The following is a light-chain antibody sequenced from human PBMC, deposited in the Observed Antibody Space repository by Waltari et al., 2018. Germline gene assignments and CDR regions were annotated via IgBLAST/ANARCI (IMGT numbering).Light chain of an antibody. CDR2: GVS. CDR1: ETVPAGY. Sequence: NVLTQSPGTLSLSPGERATLSCRASETVPAGYLAWYQQKPGQSPRLLIYGVSIRATDIPDRFSGSESGTDFTLTVSRLEPEDFAVYYCQQYGSSPWTFGQGTRVEI. CDR3: QQYGSSPWT. V-gene: IGKV3-20*01. J-gene: IGKJ1*01.